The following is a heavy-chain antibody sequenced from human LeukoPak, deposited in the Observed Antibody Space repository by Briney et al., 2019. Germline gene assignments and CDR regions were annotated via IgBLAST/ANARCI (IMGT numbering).Heavy chain of an antibody. CDR2: ISGSGGST. Sequence: GASLRLSCAASGFTFSSYAMSWVRQAPGKGLEWVSAISGSGGSTYYADSVKGRFTISRDNSKNTLYLQMNSLRAEDTAVYYCAKGGSGYSSGWYPGPFDYWGQGTLVTVSS. J-gene: IGHJ4*02. D-gene: IGHD6-19*01. CDR1: GFTFSSYA. CDR3: AKGGSGYSSGWYPGPFDY. V-gene: IGHV3-23*01.